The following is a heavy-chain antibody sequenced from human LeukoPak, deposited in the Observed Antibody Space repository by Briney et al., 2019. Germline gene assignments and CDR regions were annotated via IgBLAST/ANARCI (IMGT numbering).Heavy chain of an antibody. J-gene: IGHJ6*03. CDR2: VGTERET. CDR3: AKAGNSYCSGGSCQRDYYYMDV. Sequence: GGGLRLSRAASVLTYRTPAFRGVPHSPGRGLGWGWPVGTERETYYADSVKGRLTMSRDNSNNTVYLQMTGLRADETGVYYCAKAGNSYCSGGSCQRDYYYMDVWGKGTTVTVSS. CDR1: VLTYRTPA. V-gene: IGHV3-23*01. D-gene: IGHD2-15*01.